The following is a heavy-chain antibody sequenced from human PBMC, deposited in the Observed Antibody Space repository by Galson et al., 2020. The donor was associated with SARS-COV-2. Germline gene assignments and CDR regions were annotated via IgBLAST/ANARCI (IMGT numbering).Heavy chain of an antibody. CDR3: AKEIRGYSYGYGVQVYYYYMDV. D-gene: IGHD5-18*01. CDR1: GFTFSRYG. Sequence: QLGESLKIYCQASGFTFSRYGMHWVRQAPGKGLEWVAVIWYAGSNKYYADSVKGRFTISRDNSKNTLYLQMNSLRAEDTAVYYCAKEIRGYSYGYGVQVYYYYMDVWGKGTTVTVSS. J-gene: IGHJ6*03. CDR2: IWYAGSNK. V-gene: IGHV3-33*06.